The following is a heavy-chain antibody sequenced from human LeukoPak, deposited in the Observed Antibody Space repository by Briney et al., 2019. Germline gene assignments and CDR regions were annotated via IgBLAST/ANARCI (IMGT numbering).Heavy chain of an antibody. V-gene: IGHV3-33*01. CDR2: IWYDGFNK. J-gene: IGHJ4*02. Sequence: GTSLRLSCAASGFTFSSYVMHWVRQAPGKGLEWVAVIWYDGFNKYYADSVKGRFTISRDNSKNTLYLQMNSLRAEDTAVYYCARDLGNWGWNDFWGQGTLVTVSS. D-gene: IGHD7-27*01. CDR1: GFTFSSYV. CDR3: ARDLGNWGWNDF.